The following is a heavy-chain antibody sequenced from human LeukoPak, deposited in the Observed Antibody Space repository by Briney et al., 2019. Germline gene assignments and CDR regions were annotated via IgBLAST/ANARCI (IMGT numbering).Heavy chain of an antibody. V-gene: IGHV4-59*08. J-gene: IGHJ4*02. Sequence: SETLSLTCTVSGDSINNHYWTWIRQPPGKGLEWIGYIYYSGDTNYSPSLTSRVTISRDTSKNQFSLKLSSVTAADTAVYYCARRRGNFWTDYCAFDYWGLGTLVTVSS. CDR1: GDSINNHY. CDR3: ARRRGNFWTDYCAFDY. CDR2: IYYSGDT. D-gene: IGHD3/OR15-3a*01.